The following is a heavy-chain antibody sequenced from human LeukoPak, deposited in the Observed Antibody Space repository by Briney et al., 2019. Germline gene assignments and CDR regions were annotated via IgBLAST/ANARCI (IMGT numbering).Heavy chain of an antibody. CDR1: GGSFTCHH. CDR2: VNHRGTT. Sequence: SETLSLTCAVYGGSFTCHHWNWIRQSAGKGLEWIGEVNHRGTTNYNPSLKSRVTISVDTSKNQFFLKLTSVTAADTAVYYCARDPTTVVTLPYYFDFWGQGTLVTVSS. D-gene: IGHD4-23*01. CDR3: ARDPTTVVTLPYYFDF. V-gene: IGHV4-34*01. J-gene: IGHJ4*02.